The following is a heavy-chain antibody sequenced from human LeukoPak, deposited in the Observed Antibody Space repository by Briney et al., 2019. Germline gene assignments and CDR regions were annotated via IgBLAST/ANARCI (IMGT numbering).Heavy chain of an antibody. Sequence: PGGSLRLSCAASGFTFGSPWMHWVRQAPGKGQVWVSRINSDGSATAYADSVKGRFTISRDNAENTLYLQMNSLRAEDTAVYYCARGTAGYHSSYFDYWGQGTLVTVSS. CDR3: ARGTAGYHSSYFDY. J-gene: IGHJ4*02. D-gene: IGHD3-16*02. CDR2: INSDGSAT. V-gene: IGHV3-74*01. CDR1: GFTFGSPW.